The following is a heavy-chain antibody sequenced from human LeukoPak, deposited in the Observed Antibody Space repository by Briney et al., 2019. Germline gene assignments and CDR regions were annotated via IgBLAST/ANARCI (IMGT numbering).Heavy chain of an antibody. CDR3: ARGMVRTIYYYYYMDV. CDR1: GYTFTSYY. V-gene: IGHV1-46*01. Sequence: ASVKVSCKASGYTFTSYYMHWVRQAPGQGLERMGIINPSGGSTSYAQKFQGRVTMTRDTSTSTVYMELSSLRSEDTAVYYCARGMVRTIYYYYYMDVWGKGTTVTVSS. CDR2: INPSGGST. D-gene: IGHD3-10*01. J-gene: IGHJ6*03.